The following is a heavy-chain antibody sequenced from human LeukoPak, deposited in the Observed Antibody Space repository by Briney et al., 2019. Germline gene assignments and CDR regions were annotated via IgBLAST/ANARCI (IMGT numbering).Heavy chain of an antibody. CDR2: IYYSGST. J-gene: IGHJ4*02. CDR1: GGSISSDY. D-gene: IGHD6-19*01. CDR3: ARASYSSGIDY. Sequence: SETLSLTCTVSGGSISSDYWSWIRRSPGKGLEWIGNIYYSGSTNYNPSLKSRVTISVDMSKNQFSLKLSSVTAADTAVYYCARASYSSGIDYWRRGTLVTVS. V-gene: IGHV4-59*01.